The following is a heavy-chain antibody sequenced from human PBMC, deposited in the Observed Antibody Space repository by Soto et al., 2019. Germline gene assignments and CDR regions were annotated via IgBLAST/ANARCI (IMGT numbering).Heavy chain of an antibody. CDR3: AKGVGYCTNGVCSPSYYFDY. D-gene: IGHD2-8*01. Sequence: PGGSLRLSCAASGFTFSIYGMHWVRQAPGKGLEWVASIWYDGSVQYYADSVKGRFTISRDNFQNTLHLQMNSLRAEDTAVYYCAKGVGYCTNGVCSPSYYFDYWGRGPLVTVS. J-gene: IGHJ4*02. V-gene: IGHV3-30*02. CDR2: IWYDGSVQ. CDR1: GFTFSIYG.